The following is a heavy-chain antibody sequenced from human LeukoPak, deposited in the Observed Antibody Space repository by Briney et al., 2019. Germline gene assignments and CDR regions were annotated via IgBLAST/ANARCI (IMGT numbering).Heavy chain of an antibody. CDR2: IYYSGST. D-gene: IGHD5-12*01. CDR1: GGSISSSSYY. J-gene: IGHJ5*02. CDR3: ARRIYNGWFDP. V-gene: IGHV4-39*01. Sequence: SETLSLTCTVSGGSISSSSYYWGWIRQPPGKGLEWIGSIYYSGSTYYNPSLKSRVTISVDTSKNQFSLKLSSVTAADTAVYYCARRIYNGWFDPWGQGTLVTVSS.